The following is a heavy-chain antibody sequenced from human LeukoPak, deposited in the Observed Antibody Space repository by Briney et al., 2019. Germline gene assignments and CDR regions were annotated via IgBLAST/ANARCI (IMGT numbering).Heavy chain of an antibody. CDR1: GFSFSNYW. CDR2: INSDGSII. Sequence: GGSLRLSCAASGFSFSNYWMHWVRQVPGKGLVWVSRINSDGSIIRYVDSVKGRFTISRDNAKNTLYLQMNSLRAEDTAVYYCAKFNRQYCSSISCYGGFDYWGQGTLVTVSS. V-gene: IGHV3-74*01. CDR3: AKFNRQYCSSISCYGGFDY. D-gene: IGHD2-2*01. J-gene: IGHJ4*02.